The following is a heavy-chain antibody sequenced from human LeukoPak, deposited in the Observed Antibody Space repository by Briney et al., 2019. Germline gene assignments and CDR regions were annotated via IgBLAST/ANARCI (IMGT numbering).Heavy chain of an antibody. CDR2: IHYTGKP. J-gene: IGHJ6*02. CDR3: ARFGVDYDMDV. Sequence: PSETLSLTCSVSGGSISGHYWTWIRQPPGKGLEWIGQIHYTGKPDYNPSLKSRSTISVDTSKNQVSLQVSSVTAADPAIYYCARFGVDYDMDVWGHGTTVTVSS. V-gene: IGHV4-59*11. D-gene: IGHD3-16*01. CDR1: GGSISGHY.